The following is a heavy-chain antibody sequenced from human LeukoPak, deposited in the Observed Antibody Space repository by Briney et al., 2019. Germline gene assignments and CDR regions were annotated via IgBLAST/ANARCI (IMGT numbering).Heavy chain of an antibody. V-gene: IGHV3-48*01. CDR3: FLSGPNDAFDI. J-gene: IGHJ3*02. Sequence: GGSLRLSCAASGFTFSRNSMIWVRQAPGKGLEWLSSISSSGSTIYYADSVKGRFTISRDNSNNTLYLQMNSLRLEDTAVYYSFLSGPNDAFDIWGQGTMVTVSS. CDR2: ISSSGSTI. CDR1: GFTFSRNS. D-gene: IGHD3-16*02.